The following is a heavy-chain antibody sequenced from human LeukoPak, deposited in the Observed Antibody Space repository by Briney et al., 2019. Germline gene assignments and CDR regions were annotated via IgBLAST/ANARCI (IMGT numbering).Heavy chain of an antibody. CDR3: AREDNWFDP. Sequence: SETLSLTCTVSGGSISSNYWSWIRQPPGKGLEWIGWIYYSGSTTYNPSLKSRVTISLDTSKTQFSLKLSSVTAADTAVYYCAREDNWFDPWGQGTLVTVSS. J-gene: IGHJ5*02. CDR2: IYYSGST. CDR1: GGSISSNY. V-gene: IGHV4-59*08.